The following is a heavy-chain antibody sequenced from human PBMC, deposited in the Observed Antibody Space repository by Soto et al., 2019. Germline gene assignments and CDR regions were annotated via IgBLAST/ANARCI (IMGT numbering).Heavy chain of an antibody. CDR2: INHSGST. CDR1: GGSFSGYY. D-gene: IGHD2-21*02. J-gene: IGHJ3*02. CDR3: GRGLHRVTRRTFDI. Sequence: SETLSLTCAAYGGSFSGYYWSWIRQPPGKGLEWIGEINHSGSTNYNPSLKSRVTISVDTSKNQFSLKLSSVTAADTVVCYCGRGLHRVTRRTFDIWGQGTMVTVSS. V-gene: IGHV4-34*01.